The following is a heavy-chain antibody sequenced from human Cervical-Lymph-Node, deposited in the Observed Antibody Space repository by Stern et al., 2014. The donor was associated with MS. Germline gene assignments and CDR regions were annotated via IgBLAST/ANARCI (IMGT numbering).Heavy chain of an antibody. J-gene: IGHJ6*02. D-gene: IGHD2-2*01. CDR2: TRWKRYSL. CDR3: AKVATRYAPYYGMDV. V-gene: IGHV3-9*01. CDR1: GFTFDEYT. Sequence: EVQLVQSGGGLVQPGGSLRLSWAASGFTFDEYTMHWGRPAPGQGLEWGSSTRWKRYSLDYADSVRGRFTISRDNAKNSLLLQMNSLSAEDTALYYCAKVATRYAPYYGMDVWGQGTTVIVSS.